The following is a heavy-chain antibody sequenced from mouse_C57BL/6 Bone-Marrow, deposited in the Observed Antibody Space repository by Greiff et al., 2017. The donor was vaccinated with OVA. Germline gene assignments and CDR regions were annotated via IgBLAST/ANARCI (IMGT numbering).Heavy chain of an antibody. CDR3: ARTFYYGNLYAMDY. CDR1: GFSLTSYG. V-gene: IGHV2-2*01. CDR2: IWSGGST. D-gene: IGHD2-1*01. J-gene: IGHJ4*01. Sequence: VQLVESGPGLVQPSQSLSITCTVSGFSLTSYGVHWVRQSPGKGLEWLGVIWSGGSTDYNAAFISRLSISKDNSKSQVFFKMNSLQADDTAIYYCARTFYYGNLYAMDYWGQGTSVTVSS.